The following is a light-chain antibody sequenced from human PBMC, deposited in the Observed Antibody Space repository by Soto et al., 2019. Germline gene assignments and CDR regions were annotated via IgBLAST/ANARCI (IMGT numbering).Light chain of an antibody. V-gene: IGKV3-11*01. CDR2: GAS. CDR3: QQRTAWPMT. J-gene: IGKJ5*01. Sequence: EIVLTQSPATLSLSPGERATLSCRASQSVSSYLAWYQQRPGQAPRLLIYGASNRATGIPARFSGSASGTDFTLTISSLEAEDFAVYYCQQRTAWPMTFGQGTRLE. CDR1: QSVSSY.